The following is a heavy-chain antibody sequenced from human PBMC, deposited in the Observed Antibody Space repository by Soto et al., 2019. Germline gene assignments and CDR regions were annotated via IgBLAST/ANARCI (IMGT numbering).Heavy chain of an antibody. V-gene: IGHV4-59*08. CDR2: IYYSGST. Sequence: SETLSLTCTVSGGSISSYYWSWIRQPPGKGLEWIGYIYYSGSTNYNPSLKSRVTISVDTSKNQFSLKLSSVTAADTAVYYCARHAGYSSSWYLSYWGQGTLVTVSS. J-gene: IGHJ4*02. CDR1: GGSISSYY. CDR3: ARHAGYSSSWYLSY. D-gene: IGHD6-13*01.